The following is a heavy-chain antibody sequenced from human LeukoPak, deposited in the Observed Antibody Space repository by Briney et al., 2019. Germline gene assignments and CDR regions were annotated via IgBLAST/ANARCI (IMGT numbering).Heavy chain of an antibody. J-gene: IGHJ3*02. V-gene: IGHV1-2*06. CDR1: GYTFTGYY. D-gene: IGHD1-26*01. Sequence: GASVKVSXKASGYTFTGYYMHWMRQAPGQGLEWIGRINPNSGGTNYAQKFQGRVTITRDTSISTAYMELSRLRSEDTAVYYCARTVGGARSSDAFDIWGQGTMVTVSS. CDR2: INPNSGGT. CDR3: ARTVGGARSSDAFDI.